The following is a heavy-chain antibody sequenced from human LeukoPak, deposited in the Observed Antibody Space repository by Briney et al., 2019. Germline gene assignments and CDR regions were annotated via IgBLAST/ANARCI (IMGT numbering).Heavy chain of an antibody. J-gene: IGHJ4*02. V-gene: IGHV4-61*02. CDR2: IDTSGGT. D-gene: IGHD1-14*01. CDR1: GGSISSGSYY. CDR3: ARTPGSWQFNK. Sequence: SETPSLTCTVSGGSISSGSYYWNWLRQPAGKGLEWIGRIDTSGGTNYNPSLKSRVTISADTSKNQFPLKLTSVTAADTAVYYCARTPGSWQFNKWGQGTLVTVSS.